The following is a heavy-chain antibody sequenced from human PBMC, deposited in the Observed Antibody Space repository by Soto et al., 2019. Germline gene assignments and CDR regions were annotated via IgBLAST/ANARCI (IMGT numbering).Heavy chain of an antibody. Sequence: QVQLVQSWAEVKKPACSVQVSCKTSGGTFSRYTVSWVRQAPGQGLECVGRIIPIPDMVNYAHKFQGRVTITADILMSTAYMELSSLRSEDTAVYYCARSTSYYCSRATCWEDLDQWGQGTLVTVSS. CDR3: ARSTSYYCSRATCWEDLDQ. J-gene: IGHJ1*01. D-gene: IGHD2-15*01. V-gene: IGHV1-69*02. CDR2: IIPIPDMV. CDR1: GGTFSRYT.